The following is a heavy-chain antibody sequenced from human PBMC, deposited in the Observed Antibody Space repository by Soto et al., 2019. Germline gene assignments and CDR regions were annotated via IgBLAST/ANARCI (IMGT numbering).Heavy chain of an antibody. V-gene: IGHV3-23*01. D-gene: IGHD6-19*01. CDR2: ISGSGSST. CDR1: WFTFSGYA. CDR3: AKGYLGWYFDY. Sequence: TGGSLRISYAASWFTFSGYAMSWVRQAAGKGLEWVSGISGSGSSTYYADSVKGQFTISRDNSKNTLYLQMNSLRAEDTAVYYCAKGYLGWYFDYWGQGTLVTVSS. J-gene: IGHJ4*02.